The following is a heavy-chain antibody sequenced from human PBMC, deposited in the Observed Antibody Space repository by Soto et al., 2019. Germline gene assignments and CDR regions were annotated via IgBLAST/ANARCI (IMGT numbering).Heavy chain of an antibody. V-gene: IGHV5-51*01. CDR2: IYPGDHET. Sequence: RVESLKISCRCSGYTFSNFWIAWVRHLPWKGLEWMGIIYPGDHETRYSPSFHGKVTISADKSINTAYLQWSSLEASDSAFYYCARSHSSSPYSEYWGQGAMVIVSS. D-gene: IGHD6-13*01. CDR1: GYTFSNFW. J-gene: IGHJ4*02. CDR3: ARSHSSSPYSEY.